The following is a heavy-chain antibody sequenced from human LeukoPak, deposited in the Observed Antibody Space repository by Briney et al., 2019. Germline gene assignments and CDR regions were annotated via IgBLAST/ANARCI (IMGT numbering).Heavy chain of an antibody. CDR2: IYSGGST. CDR3: ARDVTVTTDNSFDP. V-gene: IGHV3-53*01. J-gene: IGHJ5*02. Sequence: GGSLRLSCAASGFTVSSNYMSWVRQAPGKGLEWVSVIYSGGSTYYADSVKGRFSISRDHSKNTLYLQMNSLRAEDTAVYYCARDVTVTTDNSFDPWGQGTLVTVSS. CDR1: GFTVSSNY. D-gene: IGHD4-17*01.